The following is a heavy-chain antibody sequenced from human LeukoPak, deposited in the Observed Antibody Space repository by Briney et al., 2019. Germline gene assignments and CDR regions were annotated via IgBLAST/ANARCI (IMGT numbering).Heavy chain of an antibody. CDR1: GFTVSSNY. D-gene: IGHD3-10*01. Sequence: GGSLRLSCAASGFTVSSNYMSWVRQAPGKGLEWVSVIYSGGSTYYADSVKGRFTISRDSSKNTLYLQMNSLRAEDTAVYYCARSSYYHYYFDYWGQGTLVTVSS. J-gene: IGHJ4*02. CDR2: IYSGGST. V-gene: IGHV3-53*01. CDR3: ARSSYYHYYFDY.